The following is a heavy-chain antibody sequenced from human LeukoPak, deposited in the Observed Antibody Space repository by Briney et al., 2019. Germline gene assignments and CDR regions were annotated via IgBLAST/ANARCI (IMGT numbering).Heavy chain of an antibody. V-gene: IGHV3-33*06. CDR1: GFTFSTYA. D-gene: IGHD4-17*01. CDR3: AKDVGMTTVTTFGN. J-gene: IGHJ4*02. CDR2: ICYEGSNK. Sequence: GGSLRLSCAASGFTFSTYAMHWVRQAPGKGLEWVAVICYEGSNKYYADSVKGRFTISRDNSKITLYLQMNSLTATATADYYCAKDVGMTTVTTFGNWGQGTLVTVSS.